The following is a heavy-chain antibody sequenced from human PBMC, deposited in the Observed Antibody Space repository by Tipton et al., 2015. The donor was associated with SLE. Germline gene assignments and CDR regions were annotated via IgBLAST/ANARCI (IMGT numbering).Heavy chain of an antibody. CDR1: GGSFSGYY. CDR3: ARHRGYSTVSDYIDY. CDR2: INHSGST. D-gene: IGHD2-8*01. Sequence: TLSLTCSVYGGSFSGYYWSWIRQPPGKGLEWIGEINHSGSTNYKPSLKSRVTISVDTSKNQFSLKLNSVTAADTAVYYCARHRGYSTVSDYIDYWGQGTLVTVSS. J-gene: IGHJ4*02. V-gene: IGHV4-34*01.